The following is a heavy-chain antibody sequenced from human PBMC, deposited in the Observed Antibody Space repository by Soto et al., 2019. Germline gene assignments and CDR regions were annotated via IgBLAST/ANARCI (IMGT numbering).Heavy chain of an antibody. CDR1: GDTFNFYT. V-gene: IGHV1-69*02. CDR2: FNPILSFS. Sequence: QVQLVQSGAEVKKPGSSVKVSCKASGDTFNFYTINWVRQAPGLGLEWMGRFNPILSFSNSALKFQGRVTLTADKSTSTAYMVLSRLRSEDTAIYYCATSFGSGSRAFDYWGQGALVTVYS. D-gene: IGHD3-10*01. J-gene: IGHJ4*02. CDR3: ATSFGSGSRAFDY.